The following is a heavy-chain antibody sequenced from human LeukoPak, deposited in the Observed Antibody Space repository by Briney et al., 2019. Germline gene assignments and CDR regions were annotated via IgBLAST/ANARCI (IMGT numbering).Heavy chain of an antibody. J-gene: IGHJ4*02. CDR3: ARDFCSDGSCYSYFHY. CDR1: GGSISGYY. CDR2: IYSTGGT. V-gene: IGHV4-59*01. D-gene: IGHD2-15*01. Sequence: SETLSLTCSVSGGSISGYYWSWIRQPPGKGLERIGYIYSTGGTNYNPSLKSRVIISLDTSKNQFSLGLSSVTAADTAVYYCARDFCSDGSCYSYFHYWGQGILVTVSS.